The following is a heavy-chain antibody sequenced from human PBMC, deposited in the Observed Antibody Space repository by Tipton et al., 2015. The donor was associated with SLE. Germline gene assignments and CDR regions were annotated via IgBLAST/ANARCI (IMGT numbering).Heavy chain of an antibody. J-gene: IGHJ4*02. V-gene: IGHV4-39*07. CDR3: ARLISAYDCNFDY. CDR2: FYYGKST. D-gene: IGHD5-12*01. CDR1: GGSISRSNFY. Sequence: TLSLTCTVSGGSISRSNFYWAWIRQPPGKGLEWIGSFYYGKSTFYNPSLKSRVSISVDTSTNRLFLNLISVTAADTALHYCARLISAYDCNFDYWGQGTLVTVS.